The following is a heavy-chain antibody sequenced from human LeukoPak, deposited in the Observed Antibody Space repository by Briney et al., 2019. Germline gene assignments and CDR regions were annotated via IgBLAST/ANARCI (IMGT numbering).Heavy chain of an antibody. CDR2: IWNDGNNR. CDR3: AKDWGGSKYFIDV. V-gene: IGHV3-30*02. J-gene: IGHJ6*03. Sequence: GGSLRLSCAVSGFMFSNHCMHWVRQAPGKGLEWVAIIWNDGNNRYYADSVKGRFTISRDNSKNTLSLQMNSLRREDTAVYYCAKDWGGSKYFIDVWGRGTTVTVSS. CDR1: GFMFSNHC. D-gene: IGHD2-21*01.